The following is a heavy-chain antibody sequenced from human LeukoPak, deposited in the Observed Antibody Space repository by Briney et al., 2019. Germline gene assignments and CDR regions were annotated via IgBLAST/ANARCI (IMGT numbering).Heavy chain of an antibody. CDR2: INTNGNTA. V-gene: IGHV3-74*01. CDR1: RFKFNSYW. J-gene: IGHJ4*01. CDR3: VRDNAYTFDY. D-gene: IGHD5-24*01. Sequence: PGGSLRLSCIVSRFKFNSYWMNWVRQVPGKGLVWVAHINTNGNTANYAASARGRFTIPRDNPKSTLSLQVNTLRAKDTAIYYCVRDNAYTFDYWGHGTLVTVSS.